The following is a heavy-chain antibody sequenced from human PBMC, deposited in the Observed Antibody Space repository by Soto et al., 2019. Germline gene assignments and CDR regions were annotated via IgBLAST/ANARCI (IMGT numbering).Heavy chain of an antibody. D-gene: IGHD3-16*01. CDR3: ARLHLYGTYSFDY. CDR2: IYYSGDT. V-gene: IGHV4-39*01. CDR1: GGSISSNHYY. Sequence: SETLSLTCAVSGGSISSNHYYWAWIRQPPGKGLEWIGSIYYSGDTYYNPTLKSRVTISVATSMNLFSLKLNSVTAADTAVFYCARLHLYGTYSFDYWGQGTLVTVSS. J-gene: IGHJ4*02.